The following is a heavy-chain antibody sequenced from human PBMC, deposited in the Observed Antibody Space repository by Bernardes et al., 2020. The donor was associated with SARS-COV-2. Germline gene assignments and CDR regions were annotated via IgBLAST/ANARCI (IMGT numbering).Heavy chain of an antibody. D-gene: IGHD2-21*01. Sequence: GGSLRLSCAASGFTFSSYGMHWIRQAPGKGLEWVAVIWYDGSNKYYADSVKGRFTISRDNSKNTLYLQMNSLRAEDTAVYYCARKSDGMDVWGQGTTVTVSS. J-gene: IGHJ6*02. CDR1: GFTFSSYG. V-gene: IGHV3-33*01. CDR2: IWYDGSNK. CDR3: ARKSDGMDV.